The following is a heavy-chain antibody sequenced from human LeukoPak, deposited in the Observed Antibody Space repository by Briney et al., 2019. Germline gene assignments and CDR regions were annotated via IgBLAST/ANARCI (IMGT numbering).Heavy chain of an antibody. CDR2: INPNSGGT. D-gene: IGHD4-17*01. Sequence: ATVKVSCKASGYTFTGYYMRWVRQAPGQGLEWMGWINPNSGGTNYAQKFQGRVTMTRDTSISTAYMELSRLRSDDTAVYYCARDREGTTALDYWGQGTLVTVSS. J-gene: IGHJ4*02. CDR1: GYTFTGYY. CDR3: ARDREGTTALDY. V-gene: IGHV1-2*02.